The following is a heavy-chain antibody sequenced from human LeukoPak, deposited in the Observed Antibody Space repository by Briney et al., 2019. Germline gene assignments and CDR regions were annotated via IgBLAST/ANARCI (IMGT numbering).Heavy chain of an antibody. D-gene: IGHD5-18*01. CDR1: GWSFSGYY. CDR3: ARGRYSYGPWGVYYYYYMDV. J-gene: IGHJ6*03. V-gene: IGHV4-34*01. CDR2: INRSGST. Sequence: SETLSLTXAVYGWSFSGYYWSWIRQPPGKGLEWIGEINRSGSTYYNPSLKSRVTISVDTSKNQFFLKLSSVTAADKAVYYCARGRYSYGPWGVYYYYYMDVWGKGTTVTVSS.